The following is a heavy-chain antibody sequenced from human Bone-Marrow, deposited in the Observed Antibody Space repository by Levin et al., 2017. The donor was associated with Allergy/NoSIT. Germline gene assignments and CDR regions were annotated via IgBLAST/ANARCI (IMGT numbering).Heavy chain of an antibody. CDR3: TTSIQLWFRYYFDY. CDR2: IKSKTDGGTT. V-gene: IGHV3-15*01. J-gene: IGHJ4*02. CDR1: GFTFSNAW. D-gene: IGHD5-18*01. Sequence: GESLKISCAASGFTFSNAWMSWVRQAPGKGLEWVGRIKSKTDGGTTDYAAPVKGRFTISRDDSKNTLYLQMNSLKTEDTAVYYCTTSIQLWFRYYFDYWGQGTLVTVSS.